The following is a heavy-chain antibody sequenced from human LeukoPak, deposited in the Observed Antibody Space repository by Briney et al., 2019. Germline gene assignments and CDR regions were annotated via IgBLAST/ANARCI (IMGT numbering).Heavy chain of an antibody. D-gene: IGHD6-19*01. V-gene: IGHV3-23*01. CDR3: AKPISGGLAVTADWFAP. CDR1: GFAFSFFT. J-gene: IGHJ5*01. Sequence: GGSLRLSCEASGFAFSFFTMSWLRQAPGKGLEWVSTINANSGTRSYAASVRGRFTISRDNSKNTLYLQLNTLRADDTAVYYCAKPISGGLAVTADWFAPWGQGTLVTVSS. CDR2: INANSGTR.